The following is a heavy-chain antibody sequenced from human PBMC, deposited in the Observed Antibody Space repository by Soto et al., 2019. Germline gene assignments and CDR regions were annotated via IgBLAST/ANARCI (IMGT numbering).Heavy chain of an antibody. D-gene: IGHD3-22*01. CDR2: IYYSGTT. CDR3: VRAFTYDSRVGPGYFDY. Sequence: TLSLTCTVPGGSISSSSYYWGWLRQPPGKGLEWIGSIYYSGTTYYNPSLKSRVTISVDTSKSQFSLKLTSVTAADSTVYYCVRAFTYDSRVGPGYFDYWGRGTLVTVSS. CDR1: GGSISSSSYY. J-gene: IGHJ4*01. V-gene: IGHV4-39*01.